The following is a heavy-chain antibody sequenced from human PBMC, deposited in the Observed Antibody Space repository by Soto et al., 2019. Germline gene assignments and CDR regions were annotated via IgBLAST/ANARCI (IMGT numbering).Heavy chain of an antibody. V-gene: IGHV3-11*06. J-gene: IGHJ4*02. Sequence: QVQLVESGGGLVKPGGSLRLSCAASGFTFSDYYMSWIRQAPGKGLEWVSYISSSGTYTNYADSVKGRFTISRDNAKNSLYLPMNSLRAEDTAVYYCARATTSTYDSSGYYPYYFDYWGQGTLVTVSS. CDR2: ISSSGTYT. D-gene: IGHD3-22*01. CDR1: GFTFSDYY. CDR3: ARATTSTYDSSGYYPYYFDY.